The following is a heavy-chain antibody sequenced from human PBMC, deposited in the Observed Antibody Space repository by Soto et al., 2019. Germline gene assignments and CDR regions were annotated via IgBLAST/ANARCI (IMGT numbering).Heavy chain of an antibody. D-gene: IGHD6-19*01. CDR1: GGPIAPFY. CDR3: ARTRGRGQWRDFYFDF. J-gene: IGHJ4*02. V-gene: IGHV4-59*12. Sequence: LSLTCTVSGGPIAPFYWTWIRQSPGKGLESIGYVYYNGSTDYNPALKGRVTISLDTSKSQFSLRLSSVTAADTAVYYCARTRGRGQWRDFYFDFWGQGSLVTVSS. CDR2: VYYNGST.